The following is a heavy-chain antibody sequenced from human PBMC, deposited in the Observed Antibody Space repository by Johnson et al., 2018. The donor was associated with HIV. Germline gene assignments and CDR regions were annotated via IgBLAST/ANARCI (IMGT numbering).Heavy chain of an antibody. J-gene: IGHJ3*02. CDR2: IKQDGSEK. CDR3: ARHQFLVHDVFNI. CDR1: GFTFSSYW. D-gene: IGHD3-3*01. V-gene: IGHV3-7*05. Sequence: VQLVESGGGLVQPGGSLRLSCAASGFTFSSYWMSWVRQAPGRGLEWLANIKQDGSEKDYVDSVKGRFTISRDNAKNSMYLQMNSLRADDTAVYYCARHQFLVHDVFNIWGQGTGV.